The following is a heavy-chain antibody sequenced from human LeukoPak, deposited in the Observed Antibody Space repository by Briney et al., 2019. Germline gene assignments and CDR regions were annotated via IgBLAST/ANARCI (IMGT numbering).Heavy chain of an antibody. CDR3: ARDKEWLAPFDY. CDR1: GDSISSSSYY. Sequence: SETLSLTCTGSGDSISSSSYYWGWIRQPPGKGLEWIGSIFYSGSTYYNPSLKSRITISLDTSKNQFSLKLRSVTAADTAVYYCARDKEWLAPFDYWGQGTLVTVSS. CDR2: IFYSGST. D-gene: IGHD6-19*01. V-gene: IGHV4-39*07. J-gene: IGHJ4*02.